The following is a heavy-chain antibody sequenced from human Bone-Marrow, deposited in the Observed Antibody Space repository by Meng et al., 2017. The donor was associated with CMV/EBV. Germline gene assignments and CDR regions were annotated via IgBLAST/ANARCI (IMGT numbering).Heavy chain of an antibody. CDR2: IIPIFGTA. V-gene: IGHV1-69*05. Sequence: SVKVSCKASGGTFSSYAISWVRQAPGQGLEWMGGIIPIFGTANYAQKFQGRVTITTDESTSTAYMELSSLRSEDTAVYYCTTGGVVPAAGYYYYGMDVWGQGTTVTVSS. CDR3: TTGGVVPAAGYYYYGMDV. J-gene: IGHJ6*02. CDR1: GGTFSSYA. D-gene: IGHD2-2*01.